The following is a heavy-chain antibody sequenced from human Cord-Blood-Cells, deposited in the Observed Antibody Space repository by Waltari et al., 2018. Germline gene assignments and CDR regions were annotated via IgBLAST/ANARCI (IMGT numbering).Heavy chain of an antibody. V-gene: IGHV3-21*01. CDR2: ISSSSSYI. CDR3: ARDTFRVGATDY. CDR1: GFTLTSHT. D-gene: IGHD1-26*01. Sequence: EVQLVEPGGGLVKPGGSLRLSCAASGFTLTSHTLTSVRQAPGKGLGWVSSISSSSSYIYYADSVKGRFTISRDNAKNSLYLQMNSLRAEDTAVYYCARDTFRVGATDYWGQGTLVTVSS. J-gene: IGHJ4*02.